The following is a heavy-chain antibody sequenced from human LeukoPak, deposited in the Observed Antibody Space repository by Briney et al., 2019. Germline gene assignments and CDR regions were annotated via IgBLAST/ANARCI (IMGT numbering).Heavy chain of an antibody. CDR1: GFTFSSYA. D-gene: IGHD3-10*01. Sequence: GGSLRLSCAASGFTFSSYAMSWVRQAPGKGLEWVSAISGSGGSTYYADSVKGRFTISRDNSKNTLYLQMNSLRAEDTAVYYCAKKPSDYYGSGTSSGYWGQGTLVTVSS. V-gene: IGHV3-23*01. J-gene: IGHJ4*02. CDR2: ISGSGGST. CDR3: AKKPSDYYGSGTSSGY.